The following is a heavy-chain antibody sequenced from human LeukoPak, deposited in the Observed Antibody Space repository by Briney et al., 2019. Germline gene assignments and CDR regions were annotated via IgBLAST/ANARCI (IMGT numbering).Heavy chain of an antibody. D-gene: IGHD2-21*02. CDR3: ARPPSPSITGTVVVTAIFHDV. Sequence: PGGSLRLSCAASGFTFSSYSMNWVRQAPGKGLEWVSSISSSSSYIYYADSVKGRFTISRDNAKNSLYLQMNSLRAEDTAVYYCARPPSPSITGTVVVTAIFHDVWGQGTTVTVSS. CDR1: GFTFSSYS. CDR2: ISSSSSYI. V-gene: IGHV3-21*01. J-gene: IGHJ6*02.